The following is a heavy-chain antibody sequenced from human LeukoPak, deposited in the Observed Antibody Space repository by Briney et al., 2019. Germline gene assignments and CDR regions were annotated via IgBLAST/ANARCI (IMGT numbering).Heavy chain of an antibody. V-gene: IGHV1-24*01. D-gene: IGHD5-18*01. CDR3: ATRYSYGQTRWFDP. J-gene: IGHJ5*02. CDR2: FDPEDGET. Sequence: ASVKVSCKVSGYTLTELSMHWVRQAPGKGLEWMGGFDPEDGETIYAQKFQGRVTMTEDTSTDTAYMELSSLRSEDTALYYCATRYSYGQTRWFDPWGQGTLVTVSS. CDR1: GYTLTELS.